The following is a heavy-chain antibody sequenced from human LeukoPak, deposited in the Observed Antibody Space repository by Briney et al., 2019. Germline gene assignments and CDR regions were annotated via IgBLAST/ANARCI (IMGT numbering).Heavy chain of an antibody. CDR1: GFTFSSYE. V-gene: IGHV3-48*03. Sequence: GGSLRLSCAASGFTFSSYEMNWVRQAPGKGLEWVSYISSSGSTIYYADSVKGRFTISRDNAKNSLYLQMNSLRAEDTAVYYCARGPDYYDSSGYWADYWGQGTLVTVSS. J-gene: IGHJ4*02. CDR2: ISSSGSTI. CDR3: ARGPDYYDSSGYWADY. D-gene: IGHD3-22*01.